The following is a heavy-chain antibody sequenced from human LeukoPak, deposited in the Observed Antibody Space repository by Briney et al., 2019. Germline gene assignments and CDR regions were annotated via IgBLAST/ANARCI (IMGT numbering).Heavy chain of an antibody. J-gene: IGHJ4*02. Sequence: GASVKVSCKASGYTFTNYALNWVRQAPGQGLEWMGWISTNTGNPTYAQGFTGRFVFSLDTSVNTAYVQISSLKAEDTAVYYCVRYPYRDYGDSFFDYWGQGTLVTVSS. CDR3: VRYPYRDYGDSFFDY. D-gene: IGHD4-17*01. CDR2: ISTNTGNP. V-gene: IGHV7-4-1*02. CDR1: GYTFTNYA.